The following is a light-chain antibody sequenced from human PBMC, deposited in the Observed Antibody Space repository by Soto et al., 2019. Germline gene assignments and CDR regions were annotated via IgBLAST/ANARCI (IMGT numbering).Light chain of an antibody. J-gene: IGKJ2*01. CDR3: QSYNDCHFT. CDR1: ESLSTY. CDR2: GAS. V-gene: IGKV3-15*01. Sequence: EIVMTQSPATLSVSPGERVTISCRASESLSTYLAWYQQKPGQAPRLLIYGASTKATGIPARFSGSGSATDFTLTISSLQSEDFAVYYCQSYNDCHFTFGQGTKLEI.